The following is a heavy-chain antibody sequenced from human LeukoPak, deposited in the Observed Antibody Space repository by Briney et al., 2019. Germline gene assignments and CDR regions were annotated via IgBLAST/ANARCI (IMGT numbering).Heavy chain of an antibody. V-gene: IGHV3-48*02. Sequence: SGGSLRLSCAASGFTFSSYWMHWVRQAPGKGLWWVSYIRSSGSPIYYADSVRGRFTISRDNAKNSLYLQMNSLRDEDTAVYYCVRDPDALDFWGQGTPVTVSS. CDR3: VRDPDALDF. J-gene: IGHJ4*02. CDR1: GFTFSSYW. CDR2: IRSSGSPI.